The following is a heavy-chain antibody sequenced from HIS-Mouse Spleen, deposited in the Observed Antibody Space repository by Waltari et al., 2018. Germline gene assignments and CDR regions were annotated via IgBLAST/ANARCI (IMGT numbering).Heavy chain of an antibody. CDR1: GYTFTGYY. V-gene: IGHV1-2*02. CDR3: ARESGANWYFDY. D-gene: IGHD7-27*01. Sequence: QVQLVQSGAEVKKPGASVKVSCKGSGYTFTGYYLHLVRQAPGQGLEWMGWINPNSGGTNYAQKFQGRVTMTRDTSISTAYMELSRLRSDDTAVYYCARESGANWYFDYWGQGTLVTVSS. J-gene: IGHJ4*02. CDR2: INPNSGGT.